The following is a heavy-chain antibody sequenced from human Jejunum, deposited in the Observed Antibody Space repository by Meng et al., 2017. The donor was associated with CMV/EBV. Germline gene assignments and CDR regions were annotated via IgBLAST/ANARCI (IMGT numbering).Heavy chain of an antibody. J-gene: IGHJ4*02. Sequence: CAVPGFTFSNYEVNWGRQAPGKGLEWVSYITGGGTTIYYADSVKGRFTISRDNAKNSLYLQMNSLRAEDTAVYYCARDTAAAGIDYWGQGTVVTVSS. CDR1: GFTFSNYE. D-gene: IGHD6-13*01. CDR3: ARDTAAAGIDY. V-gene: IGHV3-48*03. CDR2: ITGGGTTI.